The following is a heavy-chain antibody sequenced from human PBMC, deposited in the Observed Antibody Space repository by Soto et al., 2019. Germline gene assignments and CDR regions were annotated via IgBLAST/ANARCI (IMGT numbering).Heavy chain of an antibody. J-gene: IGHJ4*02. CDR2: IYHSGST. Sequence: QLQLQESGSGLVKPSQTLSLTCAVSGGSINSGAYSWSWIRQPPGKVLEWIGYIYHSGSTYDNPSLKSRVTIAVDRSKNQFSLNLSSVTAADTAMYYCARGALRWSTSWDFDYWGQGTLVTVSS. V-gene: IGHV4-30-2*01. CDR3: ARGALRWSTSWDFDY. D-gene: IGHD4-17*01. CDR1: GGSINSGAYS.